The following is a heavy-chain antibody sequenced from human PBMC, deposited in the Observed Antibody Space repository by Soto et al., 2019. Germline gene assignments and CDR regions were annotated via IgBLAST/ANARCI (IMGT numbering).Heavy chain of an antibody. J-gene: IGHJ3*02. D-gene: IGHD4-17*01. Sequence: ASVKVSCKASGYTFTSYYMHWVRQAPGQGLEWMGIINPSGGSTSYAQKFQGRVTMTRDTSTSTVYMELSSLRSEDTAVYYCAIKNGDYVFFDDAFYIWGQGTMVTVSS. CDR2: INPSGGST. CDR1: GYTFTSYY. CDR3: AIKNGDYVFFDDAFYI. V-gene: IGHV1-46*03.